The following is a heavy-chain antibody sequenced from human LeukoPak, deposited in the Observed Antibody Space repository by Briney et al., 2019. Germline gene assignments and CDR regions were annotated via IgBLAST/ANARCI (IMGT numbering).Heavy chain of an antibody. Sequence: ASVKVSCKASGYTFTNYYMHWVRQAPGQGLEWMGIINPSGGSTSYAQKFQGRVTMTRDTSTGTVYMELSSLRSEDTAVYYCARGLYCSSSTSCYDYGMDVWGQGTTVTVSS. CDR1: GYTFTNYY. V-gene: IGHV1-46*01. J-gene: IGHJ6*02. CDR3: ARGLYCSSSTSCYDYGMDV. CDR2: INPSGGST. D-gene: IGHD2-2*01.